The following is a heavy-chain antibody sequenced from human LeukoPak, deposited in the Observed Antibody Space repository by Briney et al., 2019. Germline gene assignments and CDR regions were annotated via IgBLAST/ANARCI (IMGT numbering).Heavy chain of an antibody. CDR2: INGDGGSI. CDR1: GFTFSTYA. J-gene: IGHJ4*02. Sequence: GGSPRLSCAASGFTFSTYAMSWVRQAPGQGLEWVSSINGDGGSIYYAESVKGRFTVSRDNSKNTLYLQMDSLRAEDTAVYYCAKRPDCSTTNCFRFEYWGQGTLVTVSS. V-gene: IGHV3-23*01. D-gene: IGHD2-2*01. CDR3: AKRPDCSTTNCFRFEY.